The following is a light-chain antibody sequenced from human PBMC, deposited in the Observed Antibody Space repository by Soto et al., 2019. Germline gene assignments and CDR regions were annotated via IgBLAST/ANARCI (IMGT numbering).Light chain of an antibody. Sequence: QSVLTQPPSVSGAPGQRVTISCTGGSSNIGAGYDVHWYRQFPGTAPKLLVYGNNNRPSGISARFSASKSGSSASLAITGLQAEDEADYYCQSYDTSLRAWVFGGGTKLTVL. CDR2: GNN. V-gene: IGLV1-40*01. CDR3: QSYDTSLRAWV. CDR1: SSNIGAGYD. J-gene: IGLJ3*02.